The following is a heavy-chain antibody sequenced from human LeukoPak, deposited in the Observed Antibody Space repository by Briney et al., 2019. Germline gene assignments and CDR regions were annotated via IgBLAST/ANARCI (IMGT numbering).Heavy chain of an antibody. Sequence: GGSLRLSCTASGFTFGDYAMSWVRQAPGKGLEWVGRIKSKTDGGTTNYAAPVKGRFTISRDDSKNTLYLQMNSLKTEDTAVYYRTALSDYSNYYYYYYMDVWGKGTTVTVSS. V-gene: IGHV3-15*01. CDR1: GFTFGDYA. CDR2: IKSKTDGGTT. CDR3: TALSDYSNYYYYYYMDV. D-gene: IGHD4-11*01. J-gene: IGHJ6*03.